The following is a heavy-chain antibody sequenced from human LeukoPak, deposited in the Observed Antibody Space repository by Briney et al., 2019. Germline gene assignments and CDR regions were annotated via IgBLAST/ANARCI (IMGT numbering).Heavy chain of an antibody. J-gene: IGHJ5*02. V-gene: IGHV1-69*05. CDR1: GGTFSSYA. D-gene: IGHD3-10*01. Sequence: SVKVSCKASGGTFSSYAISWVRQAPGQGLEWMGGIIPIFGTANYAQKFQGRVTITTDESTSTAYMELSSLRSEDTAVYYCARARPAKWFGELLYTPGTGPWGQGTLVTVSS. CDR3: ARARPAKWFGELLYTPGTGP. CDR2: IIPIFGTA.